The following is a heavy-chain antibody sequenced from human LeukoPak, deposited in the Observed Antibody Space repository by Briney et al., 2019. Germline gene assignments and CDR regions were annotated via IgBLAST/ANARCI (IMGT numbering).Heavy chain of an antibody. J-gene: IGHJ4*02. V-gene: IGHV3-9*01. CDR3: AKDRGVVVPAALGD. D-gene: IGHD2-2*01. CDR1: GFTFDDYA. CDR2: ISWNSGSI. Sequence: GRSLRLSCAASGFTFDDYAMHWVRHAPGKGLEWVSGISWNSGSIGYADSVKGRFTISRDNAKNSLYLQMNSLRAEDTALYYCAKDRGVVVPAALGDWGQGTLVTVSS.